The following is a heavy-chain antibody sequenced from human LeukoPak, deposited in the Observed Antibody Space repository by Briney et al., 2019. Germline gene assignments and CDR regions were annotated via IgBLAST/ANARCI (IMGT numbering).Heavy chain of an antibody. J-gene: IGHJ4*02. Sequence: GGSLRLSCAASGFTVGSNYMSWVRQAPGKGLEWVSVIYSGGSTYYADFVKGRFTISRDNSKNTLYLQMNSLRAEDTAVYYCARALVRGGKIDYWGQGTLVTVSS. V-gene: IGHV3-66*01. CDR3: ARALVRGGKIDY. CDR1: GFTVGSNY. CDR2: IYSGGST. D-gene: IGHD3-10*01.